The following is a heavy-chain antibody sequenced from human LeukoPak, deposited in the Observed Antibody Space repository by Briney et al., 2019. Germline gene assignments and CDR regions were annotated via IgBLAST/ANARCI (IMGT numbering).Heavy chain of an antibody. D-gene: IGHD5-18*01. V-gene: IGHV4-61*02. J-gene: IGHJ4*02. CDR2: IYTSGST. CDR1: GGSISSGSYY. CDR3: ARGDWGYSYGYIDY. Sequence: SETLSLTCTVSGGSISSGSYYWSWIRQPAGKGLEWIGRIYTSGSTNYNPSLKSRVTISVDTSKNQFSLKMSSVTAADTAVYFCARGDWGYSYGYIDYWGQGTLVTVSS.